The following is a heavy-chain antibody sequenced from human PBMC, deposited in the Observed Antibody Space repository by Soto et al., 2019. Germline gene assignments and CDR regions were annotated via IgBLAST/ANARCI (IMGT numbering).Heavy chain of an antibody. Sequence: PSETLSLTCAVSGYSISSGYSWGWIRQPPGKGLEWIVSIYHSGSTYYNPSLKSRVTISVDTSKNQFSLKLSSVTAADTAVYYCAREGDDVLRFLQWLSDGGRYFDYWGQGNLVTVS. CDR3: AREGDDVLRFLQWLSDGGRYFDY. CDR2: IYHSGST. D-gene: IGHD3-3*01. CDR1: GYSISSGYS. J-gene: IGHJ4*02. V-gene: IGHV4-38-2*02.